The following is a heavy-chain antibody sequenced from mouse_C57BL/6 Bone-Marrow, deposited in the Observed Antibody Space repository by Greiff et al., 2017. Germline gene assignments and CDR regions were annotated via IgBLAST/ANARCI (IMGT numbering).Heavy chain of an antibody. J-gene: IGHJ2*01. Sequence: VQLVESGAELARPGASVKLSCKASGYPFTSYGISWVKQRTGQGLEWIGEIYPRSGNTYYNEKFKGKATLTADKSSSTAYMELRSLTSEDSAVYFCARWGWVYYVDYWGQGTTLTVSS. CDR1: GYPFTSYG. D-gene: IGHD1-1*02. V-gene: IGHV1-81*01. CDR2: IYPRSGNT. CDR3: ARWGWVYYVDY.